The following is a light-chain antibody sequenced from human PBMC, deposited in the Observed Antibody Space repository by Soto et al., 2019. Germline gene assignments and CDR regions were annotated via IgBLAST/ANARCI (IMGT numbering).Light chain of an antibody. CDR1: QSISPW. CDR3: QQYSSSVT. V-gene: IGKV1-5*01. CDR2: GAS. Sequence: TEMTQSHSTLCASVGDRVTIACRASQSISPWLAWYQQKPGKAPKLLIYGASSLEGGVPSRFSGSGSGTDFTLTISSLQPDDFATYYCQQYSSSVTFGQGTKVDIK. J-gene: IGKJ1*01.